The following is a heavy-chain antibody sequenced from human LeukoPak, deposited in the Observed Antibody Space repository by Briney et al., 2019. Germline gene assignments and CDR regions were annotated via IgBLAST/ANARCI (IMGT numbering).Heavy chain of an antibody. CDR3: ARDYAYASDI. CDR1: GFTFSSYG. V-gene: IGHV3-48*01. D-gene: IGHD3-16*01. CDR2: ITNDNKGI. J-gene: IGHJ3*02. Sequence: GRSLRLSCAASGFTFSSYGMNWVRQAPGKGLEWISYITNDNKGILYADSVKGRFTISRDNAKGSLYLQLSGLRADDTAVYYCARDYAYASDIWGQGTLVTVSS.